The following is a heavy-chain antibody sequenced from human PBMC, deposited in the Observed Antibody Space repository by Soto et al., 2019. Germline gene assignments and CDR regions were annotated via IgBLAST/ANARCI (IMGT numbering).Heavy chain of an antibody. CDR1: GGFVTSGSYY. D-gene: IGHD4-4*01. Sequence: QVQLQQWGAGLLKPSETLSLTCAVYGGFVTSGSYYWSWIRQPPGKGLEWIGEMSHSGGTHFNPPLKSGVTISVDTSKNQFTLKMSSVTAADTALYYCARVERRTTTTVVDAFDIWGPGTMVTVSS. V-gene: IGHV4-34*01. J-gene: IGHJ3*02. CDR2: MSHSGGT. CDR3: ARVERRTTTTVVDAFDI.